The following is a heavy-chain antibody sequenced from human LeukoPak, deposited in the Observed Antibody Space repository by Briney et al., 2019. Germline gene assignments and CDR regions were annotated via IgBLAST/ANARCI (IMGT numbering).Heavy chain of an antibody. CDR3: AKDRIVGASDY. J-gene: IGHJ4*02. D-gene: IGHD1-26*01. Sequence: GGSLRLSCAASGYMFSTYAMSWVRQAPGKGLEWVSLISGSGGSTYYADSVKGRFTISRDNSKNTLYLQMNSLRAEDTAVYYCAKDRIVGASDYWGQGTLVTVSS. CDR2: ISGSGGST. V-gene: IGHV3-23*01. CDR1: GYMFSTYA.